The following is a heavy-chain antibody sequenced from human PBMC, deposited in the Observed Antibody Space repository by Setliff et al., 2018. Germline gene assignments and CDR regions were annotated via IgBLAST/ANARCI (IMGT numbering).Heavy chain of an antibody. CDR1: GGSVSSTSYY. V-gene: IGHV4-39*01. J-gene: IGHJ5*01. CDR2: IYYTGTT. D-gene: IGHD1-1*01. Sequence: SETLSLTCTVSGGSVSSTSYYWGWVRQPPGKGLEWIGTIYYTGTTYYSPSLKSRVTISVDTSKNQFSLRLTSVTAADTAIYYCASRTTGPGGWFDYWGQGALVTVSS. CDR3: ASRTTGPGGWFDY.